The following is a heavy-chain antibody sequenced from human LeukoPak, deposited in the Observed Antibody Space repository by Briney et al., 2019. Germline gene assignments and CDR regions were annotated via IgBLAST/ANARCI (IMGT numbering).Heavy chain of an antibody. D-gene: IGHD3-16*01. J-gene: IGHJ4*02. CDR3: AKQLAFGGVKPPSFDY. Sequence: GGSLRLSCAASGFTFSSYAMSWVRQAPGKGLEWVSAISGSGGSTYYADSVKGRFTISRDNSKNTLYLQMNSLRAEDTAVYYCAKQLAFGGVKPPSFDYWGQGTLVTVSS. CDR1: GFTFSSYA. V-gene: IGHV3-23*01. CDR2: ISGSGGST.